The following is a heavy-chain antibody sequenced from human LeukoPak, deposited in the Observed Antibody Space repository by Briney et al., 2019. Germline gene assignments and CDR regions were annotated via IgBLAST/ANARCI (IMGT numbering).Heavy chain of an antibody. J-gene: IGHJ4*02. CDR2: IKQDGSEK. CDR1: GFTFSSFW. CDR3: ARHNPLWGY. Sequence: GGSLRLSCAASGFTFSSFWMSWVRRAPGKGLEWVANIKQDGSEKHYVDSVKGRFTISRDNAKNSLYLQMNSLRAEDAALYCCARHNPLWGYWGQGTLVTVSS. D-gene: IGHD1-14*01. V-gene: IGHV3-7*04.